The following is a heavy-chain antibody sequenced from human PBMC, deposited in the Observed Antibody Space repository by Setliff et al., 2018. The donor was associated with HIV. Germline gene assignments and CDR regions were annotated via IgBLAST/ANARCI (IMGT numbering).Heavy chain of an antibody. V-gene: IGHV3-15*01. Sequence: PGGSLRLSCAASGFTFSNAWMSWVRQAPGKGLEWVGRIKSKTDGGTTDYAAPVKGRFTISRDDSKNTLYLQMNSLKTEDTAVYYCTTAGLLLWFGELLRFWGQGTLVTVSS. CDR1: GFTFSNAW. CDR2: IKSKTDGGTT. CDR3: TTAGLLLWFGELLRF. J-gene: IGHJ4*02. D-gene: IGHD3-10*01.